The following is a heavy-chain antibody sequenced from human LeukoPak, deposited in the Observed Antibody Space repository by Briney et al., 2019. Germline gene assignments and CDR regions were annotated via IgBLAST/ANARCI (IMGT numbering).Heavy chain of an antibody. Sequence: SQTLSLTCGISGDSVSNNSATWNWIRQSPSRGLEWLGRTYYRSKWYNDYAVSVKSRITINPDTSKNQFSLQLNSVTPEDTAVYYCARERLLAAAFSWFDPWGQGTLVTVSS. CDR1: GDSVSNNSAT. J-gene: IGHJ5*02. V-gene: IGHV6-1*01. D-gene: IGHD6-13*01. CDR3: ARERLLAAAFSWFDP. CDR2: TYYRSKWYN.